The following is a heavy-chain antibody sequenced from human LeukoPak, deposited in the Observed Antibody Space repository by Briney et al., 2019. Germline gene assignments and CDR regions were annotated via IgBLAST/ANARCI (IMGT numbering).Heavy chain of an antibody. J-gene: IGHJ1*01. V-gene: IGHV3-74*01. D-gene: IGHD3-22*01. Sequence: GESLRLSCAVSGFTLSSYWMHWVRQAPGKGLVWVSRIKSDGSTNYADSVKGRFTISRDNAKNTVSLQMNSLRPEDTGVYYCARAPSEIGGYYPEYFRHWGQGTLVTVSS. CDR3: ARAPSEIGGYYPEYFRH. CDR1: GFTLSSYW. CDR2: IKSDGST.